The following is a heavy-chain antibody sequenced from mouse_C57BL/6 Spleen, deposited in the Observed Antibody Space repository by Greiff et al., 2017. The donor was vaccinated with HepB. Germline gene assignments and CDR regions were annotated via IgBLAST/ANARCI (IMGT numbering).Heavy chain of an antibody. Sequence: QVQLQQPGAELVMPGASVKLSCKASGYTFTSYWMHWVKQRPGQGLEWIGEIDPSDSYTNYNQKFKGKSTLTVDKSSSTAYMQLSSLTSEDSAVYYCARRGLRREGYGMDYWGQGTSVTVSS. CDR2: IDPSDSYT. V-gene: IGHV1-69*01. CDR1: GYTFTSYW. J-gene: IGHJ4*01. D-gene: IGHD2-4*01. CDR3: ARRGLRREGYGMDY.